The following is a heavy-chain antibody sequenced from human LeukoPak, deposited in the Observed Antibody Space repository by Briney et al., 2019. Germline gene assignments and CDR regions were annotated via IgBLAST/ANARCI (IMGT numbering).Heavy chain of an antibody. V-gene: IGHV4-39*07. CDR2: IYYSWST. Sequence: PSETLSLTCTVSGGSISSSSYYWGWIRQPPGKGLEWIGSIYYSWSTYYNPSLKSRVTISVDTSKNQFSLKLSSMTAADTAVYYCARDSSSWKGGTDYWGQGTLVTVSS. CDR3: ARDSSSWKGGTDY. J-gene: IGHJ4*02. D-gene: IGHD6-13*01. CDR1: GGSISSSSYY.